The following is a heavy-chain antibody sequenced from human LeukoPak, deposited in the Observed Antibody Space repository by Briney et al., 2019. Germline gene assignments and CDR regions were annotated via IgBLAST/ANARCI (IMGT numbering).Heavy chain of an antibody. D-gene: IGHD4-17*01. CDR2: INHSGST. V-gene: IGHV4-34*01. CDR3: ASRDLGDYDVSFFDY. CDR1: GGSFSGYY. J-gene: IGHJ4*02. Sequence: PSETLSLTCAVYGGSFSGYYWSWLRQPPGKGLEWIGEINHSGSTNYNPSIKSRVTISVDTSKNQFSLKLSSVTAADTAVYYCASRDLGDYDVSFFDYWGQGTLVTVSS.